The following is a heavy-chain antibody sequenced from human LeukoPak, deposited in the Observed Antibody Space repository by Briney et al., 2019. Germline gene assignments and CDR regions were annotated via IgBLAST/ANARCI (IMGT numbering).Heavy chain of an antibody. CDR3: GRDPNGDYVGAFEF. CDR2: IGGSGTNT. J-gene: IGHJ3*01. CDR1: EFTFASYA. Sequence: GGSLRVSCVASEFTFASYAMTWVRLTPGKGLEWVPSIGGSGTNTNYADSVRGRFTISRDNSKNTLYLQMNSLRAEDTAVYYCGRDPNGDYVGAFEFWGQGTLVTVSS. D-gene: IGHD4-17*01. V-gene: IGHV3-23*01.